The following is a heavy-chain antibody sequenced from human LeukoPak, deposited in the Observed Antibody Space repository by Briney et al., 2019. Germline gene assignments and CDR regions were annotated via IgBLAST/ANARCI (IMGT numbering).Heavy chain of an antibody. CDR3: ARAAGYSSSWSLDY. CDR2: IIPIFGTA. J-gene: IGHJ4*02. D-gene: IGHD6-13*01. CDR1: GYTFTSYG. V-gene: IGHV1-69*05. Sequence: SVKVSCKASGYTFTSYGISWVRQAPGQGLEWMGGIIPIFGTANYAQKFQGRVTITTDESTSTAYMELSSLRSEDTAVYYCARAAGYSSSWSLDYWGQGTLVTVSS.